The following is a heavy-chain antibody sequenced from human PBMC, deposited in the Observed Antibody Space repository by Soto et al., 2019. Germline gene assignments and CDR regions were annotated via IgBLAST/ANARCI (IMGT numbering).Heavy chain of an antibody. CDR2: VYYTGIA. Sequence: SETLSLTCTVSGGSLTSYYWSWIRQPPGKGLEWIGFVYYTGIARYNPSLKSRVTISVDTSKNQFSLKLTSVTAADTAIYYCARRIVSTETSDYWGQATLVTVS. CDR1: GGSLTSYY. J-gene: IGHJ4*02. D-gene: IGHD5-12*01. CDR3: ARRIVSTETSDY. V-gene: IGHV4-59*08.